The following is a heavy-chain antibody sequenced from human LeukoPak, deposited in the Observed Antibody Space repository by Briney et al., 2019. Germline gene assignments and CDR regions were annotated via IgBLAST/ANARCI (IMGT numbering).Heavy chain of an antibody. CDR1: GFTFDDYC. Sequence: GGSLRLSCAASGFTFDDYCMSWVRQPPGKGLEWVSGLNWNGGSTGYADSVKGRFTISRANAKNSLYLQMISLRAEYTALYYGATSFPQNSFMDVWGKGTTVTVS. V-gene: IGHV3-20*04. J-gene: IGHJ6*03. D-gene: IGHD3-3*02. CDR2: LNWNGGST. CDR3: ATSFPQNSFMDV.